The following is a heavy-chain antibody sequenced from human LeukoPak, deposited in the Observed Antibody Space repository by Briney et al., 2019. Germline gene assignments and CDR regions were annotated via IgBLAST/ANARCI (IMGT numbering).Heavy chain of an antibody. CDR1: GFTFANYA. D-gene: IGHD6-19*01. CDR3: AKDHRYSSGWYLNRNFLNYFDY. J-gene: IGHJ4*02. CDR2: IRSKTFGGTT. Sequence: GGSLRLSCTVSGFTFANYAVSWFRRASGKGPEWVGLIRSKTFGGTTEYAASVKGRFNISIDDSRGVAFLQMNSLRAEDTAVYYCAKDHRYSSGWYLNRNFLNYFDYWGQGTLVTVSS. V-gene: IGHV3-49*03.